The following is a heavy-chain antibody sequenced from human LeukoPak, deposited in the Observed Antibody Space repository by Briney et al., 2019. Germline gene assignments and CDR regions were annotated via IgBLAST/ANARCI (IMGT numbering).Heavy chain of an antibody. CDR1: GGSISPYY. CDR2: IYYSGST. CDR3: ARGGCGGDCYLNWFDP. Sequence: PSETLSLTCTVSGGSISPYYWSWIRQPPGKGLEWIGYIYYSGSTKYNTSLKSRVTMSVDTSKNQLSLNLNSVTAADTAVYYCARGGCGGDCYLNWFDPWGQGTLVTVSS. D-gene: IGHD2-21*02. J-gene: IGHJ5*02. V-gene: IGHV4-59*01.